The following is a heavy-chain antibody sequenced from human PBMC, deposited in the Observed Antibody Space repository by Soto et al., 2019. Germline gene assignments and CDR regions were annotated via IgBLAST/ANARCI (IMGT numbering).Heavy chain of an antibody. CDR2: INHSGST. CDR3: ARGRYCSSTSCYYPKYFQH. V-gene: IGHV4-34*01. J-gene: IGHJ1*01. CDR1: GGSFSGYY. Sequence: QVQLQQWGAGLLKPSETLSLTCAVYGGSFSGYYWSWIRQPPGKGLEWIGEINHSGSTNYNPSLKSRVTISVDTPKNQFSLKLSSVAAADTAVYYCARGRYCSSTSCYYPKYFQHWGQGTLVTVSS. D-gene: IGHD2-2*01.